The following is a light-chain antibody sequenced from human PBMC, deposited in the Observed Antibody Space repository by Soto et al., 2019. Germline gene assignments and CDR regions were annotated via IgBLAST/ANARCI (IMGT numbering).Light chain of an antibody. CDR1: QSISSW. J-gene: IGKJ1*01. V-gene: IGKV1-5*03. CDR2: KAS. Sequence: DIQMTQSPSTLSASVGDRVTITCRASQSISSWLAWYQQKPGKAPKLLIYKASSLESGAPSRFSGSGTGTEFTLTISSLQPADFAPYYCQQHNSYSWTFGQGTKVEIK. CDR3: QQHNSYSWT.